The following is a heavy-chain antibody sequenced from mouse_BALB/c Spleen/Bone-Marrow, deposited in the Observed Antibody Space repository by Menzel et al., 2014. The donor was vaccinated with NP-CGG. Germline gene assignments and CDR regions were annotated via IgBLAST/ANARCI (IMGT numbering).Heavy chain of an antibody. V-gene: IGHV14-3*02. CDR3: TRGEDY. CDR2: IDPANGNP. CDR1: GFNIKDTF. J-gene: IGHJ2*01. Sequence: VQLQQSGAELVKPGASVKLSCTGSGFNIKDTFMHWAKQRPEQGLEWIGRIDPANGNPKYDPKFQGKATITTDTSSNTAYLQPTRLAAEDTAVYFCTRGEDYWGQGPTLAVSS. D-gene: IGHD2-13*01.